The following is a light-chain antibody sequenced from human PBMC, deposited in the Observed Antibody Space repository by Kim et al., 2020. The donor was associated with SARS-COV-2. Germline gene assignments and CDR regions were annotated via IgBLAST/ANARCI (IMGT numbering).Light chain of an antibody. Sequence: PGQRITISCSGSDSNIGSHTVNWYQQFPGTAPKLLIYNDDERPLGVPDRFSGSKSGTSASLAISGLQSDDAANYYCAAWDDSLNAVFGGGTEVTVL. V-gene: IGLV1-44*01. J-gene: IGLJ3*02. CDR1: DSNIGSHT. CDR2: NDD. CDR3: AAWDDSLNAV.